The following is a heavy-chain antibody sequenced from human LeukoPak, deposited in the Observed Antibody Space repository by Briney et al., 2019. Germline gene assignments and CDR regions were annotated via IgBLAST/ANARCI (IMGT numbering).Heavy chain of an antibody. J-gene: IGHJ6*03. CDR2: INHSGST. Sequence: SETLSLTCAVYGGSFSGYYWSWIRQPPGRGLEWIGEINHSGSTNYNPSLTSRVTISVDTSKNQFSLKLSSVTAADTAVYYCARGIPRYCSGGSCYSGDYYYYYYMDVWGKGTTVTVSS. V-gene: IGHV4-34*01. CDR1: GGSFSGYY. D-gene: IGHD2-15*01. CDR3: ARGIPRYCSGGSCYSGDYYYYYYMDV.